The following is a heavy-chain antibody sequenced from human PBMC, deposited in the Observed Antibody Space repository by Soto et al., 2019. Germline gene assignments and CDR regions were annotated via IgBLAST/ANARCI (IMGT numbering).Heavy chain of an antibody. J-gene: IGHJ5*02. D-gene: IGHD2-2*01. CDR1: GFSLSTSGVG. Sequence: QITLKESGPTLVKPTQTFTLTCTFSGFSLSTSGVGVGWIRQPPGKALEWLALIYWDDDKRYSPSLKSRLTITKDTSKNQVVLTMTNMDPVDTATYYCAHSPVPATASRWFDPWGQGTLVTVSS. CDR2: IYWDDDK. V-gene: IGHV2-5*02. CDR3: AHSPVPATASRWFDP.